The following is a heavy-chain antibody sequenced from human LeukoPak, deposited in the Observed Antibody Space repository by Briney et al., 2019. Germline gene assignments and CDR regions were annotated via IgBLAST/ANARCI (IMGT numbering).Heavy chain of an antibody. CDR3: AKDSGYSSSTRGYYYGMDV. CDR2: FGTRSTSI. Sequence: PGGSLRLFCTASGFTFSGYSMNWIRQAPGKGLEWVSSFGTRSTSIYHAGSVKGRFAISRDNAKNSLYLQMNSLRAEDTAVYYCAKDSGYSSSTRGYYYGMDVWGQGTTVTVSS. V-gene: IGHV3-21*01. CDR1: GFTFSGYS. J-gene: IGHJ6*02. D-gene: IGHD6-13*01.